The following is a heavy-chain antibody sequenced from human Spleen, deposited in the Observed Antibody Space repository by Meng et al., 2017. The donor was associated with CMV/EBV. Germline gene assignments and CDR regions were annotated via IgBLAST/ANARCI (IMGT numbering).Heavy chain of an antibody. J-gene: IGHJ6*02. CDR1: GFTFSSHA. V-gene: IGHV3-30*04. Sequence: GGSLRLSCAASGFTFSSHAMHWVRQAPGKGLEWVAVISYDGRNKHYADSVKGRFTISRDNFKTTLFLQMNSLRPEDTAVYYCARNKVSSIYYYYYYGMEVWGQGTTVTVSS. D-gene: IGHD2-2*01. CDR2: ISYDGRNK. CDR3: ARNKVSSIYYYYYYGMEV.